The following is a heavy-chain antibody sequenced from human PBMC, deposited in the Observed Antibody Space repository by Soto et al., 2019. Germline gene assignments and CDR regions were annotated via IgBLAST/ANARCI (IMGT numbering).Heavy chain of an antibody. V-gene: IGHV4-31*03. Sequence: SETLSLTCTVCGDSISSGGYYWSWIRQHPGKGLEWIGYIYYSGSTYYNPSLKSRVTISVDTSKNQFSLKLSSVTAADTAVYYCAQYSVRIAIDYWGQGTLVTVSS. CDR2: IYYSGST. D-gene: IGHD6-13*01. CDR3: AQYSVRIAIDY. CDR1: GDSISSGGYY. J-gene: IGHJ4*02.